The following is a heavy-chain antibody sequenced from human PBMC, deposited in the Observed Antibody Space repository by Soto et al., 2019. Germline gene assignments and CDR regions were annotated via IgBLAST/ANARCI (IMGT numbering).Heavy chain of an antibody. CDR3: AKDGEPIGDTAMGNGLDY. CDR1: GFTFSSYA. Sequence: GGSLRLSCAASGFTFSSYAMSWVRQAPGKGLEWVSAISGSGGRTYYADSVKGRFTISRDKSKNTLYLQMNSLRAEDTAVYYCAKDGEPIGDTAMGNGLDYWGQGTLVTVSS. J-gene: IGHJ4*02. D-gene: IGHD5-18*01. V-gene: IGHV3-23*01. CDR2: ISGSGGRT.